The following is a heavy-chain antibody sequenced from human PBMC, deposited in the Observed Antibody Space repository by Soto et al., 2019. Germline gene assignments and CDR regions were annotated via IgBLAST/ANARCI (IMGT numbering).Heavy chain of an antibody. CDR1: GYTFTSYA. V-gene: IGHV1-3*01. CDR2: INAGNGNT. J-gene: IGHJ6*02. D-gene: IGHD2-15*01. CDR3: AKSPNPGSATPSYYGMDV. Sequence: EASLKVSCKASGYTFTSYAMHWVRQAPGQRLEWMGWINAGNGNTKYSQKFQGRVTITRDTSTSTAYMELSSLRSEDTAVYYCAKSPNPGSATPSYYGMDVWGLGTTVTVSS.